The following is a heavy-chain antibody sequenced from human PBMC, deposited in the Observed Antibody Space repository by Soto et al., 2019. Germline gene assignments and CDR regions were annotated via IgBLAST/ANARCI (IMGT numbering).Heavy chain of an antibody. V-gene: IGHV3-15*01. CDR3: TTDLLPRGYHSSFDY. Sequence: GGSLRLSCASCGFTFINAWVGWVRQAPGKGVGWVVRIKSKTDGRTTDYAAPEKGKFTISRADSKNTLYLQMNSLKAEDTAVYYCTTDLLPRGYHSSFDYCGQGT. J-gene: IGHJ4*02. CDR1: GFTFINAW. CDR2: IKSKTDGRTT. D-gene: IGHD5-12*01.